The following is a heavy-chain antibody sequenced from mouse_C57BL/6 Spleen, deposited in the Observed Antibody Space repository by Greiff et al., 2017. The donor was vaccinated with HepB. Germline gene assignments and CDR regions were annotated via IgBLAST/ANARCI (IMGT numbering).Heavy chain of an antibody. CDR2: INPSSGYT. CDR3: ATPPDGDYPFDY. J-gene: IGHJ2*01. V-gene: IGHV1-7*01. Sequence: VQLQQSGAELAKPGASVKLSCKASGYTFTSYWMHWVKQRPGQGLEWIGYINPSSGYTKYNQKFKDKATLTADKSSSTAYMQLSSLTSEDSAVYYCATPPDGDYPFDYWGQGTTLTVSS. D-gene: IGHD2-13*01. CDR1: GYTFTSYW.